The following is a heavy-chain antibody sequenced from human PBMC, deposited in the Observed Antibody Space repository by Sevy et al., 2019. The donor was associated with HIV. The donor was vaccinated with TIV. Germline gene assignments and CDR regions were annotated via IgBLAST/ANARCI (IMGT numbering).Heavy chain of an antibody. Sequence: GGSLRLSCAASGFTFSANWMNWARQAPGKGLEWVANIKGDGSDKHYVDSVEGRFTISRDNAKNLLYLQMNSLRVEDTAVYYCAHETFGRFESWGQGTLVTVSS. CDR1: GFTFSANW. CDR2: IKGDGSDK. J-gene: IGHJ4*02. CDR3: AHETFGRFES. V-gene: IGHV3-7*01. D-gene: IGHD3-16*01.